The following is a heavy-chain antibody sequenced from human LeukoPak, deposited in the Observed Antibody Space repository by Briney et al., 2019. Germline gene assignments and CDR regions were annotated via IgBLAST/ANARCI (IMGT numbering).Heavy chain of an antibody. CDR3: ASRYCSGGSCYNRYYFDY. D-gene: IGHD2-15*01. J-gene: IGHJ4*02. CDR1: GFTFSSYA. CDR2: ITGSGGSA. Sequence: PGGSLRLSCAASGFTFSSYAMSWVRQTPGKGLEWVSAITGSGGSAYYAYSVKGRFTISRDNSKNTLYLQMNSLRAEDTAIYYCASRYCSGGSCYNRYYFDYWGQGTLVTVSS. V-gene: IGHV3-23*01.